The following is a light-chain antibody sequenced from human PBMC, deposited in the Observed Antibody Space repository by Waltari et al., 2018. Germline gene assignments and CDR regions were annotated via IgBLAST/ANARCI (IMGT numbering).Light chain of an antibody. V-gene: IGKV4-1*01. CDR1: QSVFYSSNNKNS. J-gene: IGKJ2*01. CDR3: QQYYNIPYT. Sequence: DIVMTQSPDSLAVSLGERATINCKSSQSVFYSSNNKNSLAWYPQKPGQPPKLLIYWASTRESGVPDRFSGSGSGTDFTLTISSLQAEDVAVYYCQQYYNIPYTFGQGTKLEIK. CDR2: WAS.